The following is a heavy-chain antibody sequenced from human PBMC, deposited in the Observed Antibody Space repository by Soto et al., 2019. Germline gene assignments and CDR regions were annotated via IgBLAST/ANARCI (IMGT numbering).Heavy chain of an antibody. V-gene: IGHV3-21*01. CDR2: ISSSSSYI. Sequence: PGGSLRLSCAASGFTFSSYSMNWVRQAPGKGLEWVSSISSSSSYIYYADSVKGRFTISRDNAKNSLYLQMNSLRAEDTAVYYCASGRVRFLDLPTRDWFDPWGQGTLVTVSS. D-gene: IGHD3-3*01. CDR1: GFTFSSYS. CDR3: ASGRVRFLDLPTRDWFDP. J-gene: IGHJ5*02.